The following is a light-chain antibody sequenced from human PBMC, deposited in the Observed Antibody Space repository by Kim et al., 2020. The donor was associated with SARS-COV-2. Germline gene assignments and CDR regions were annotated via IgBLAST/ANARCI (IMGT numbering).Light chain of an antibody. J-gene: IGKJ1*01. Sequence: DILLTQSASFLSASVGDSVTITCRASQDISNYLAWYQQDPGEAPKLLIFAAYTLQRGVPSRFSGSGSGTEFTLTISGLQPEDFATYSCQQYYSYPRTFGPGTKVDIK. CDR1: QDISNY. CDR2: AAY. CDR3: QQYYSYPRT. V-gene: IGKV1-9*01.